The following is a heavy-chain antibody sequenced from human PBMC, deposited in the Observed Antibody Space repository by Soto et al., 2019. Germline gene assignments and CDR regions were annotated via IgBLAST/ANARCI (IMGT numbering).Heavy chain of an antibody. Sequence: QVQLVQSGAEVKKPGASVKVSCKASGYTFTGYYMHWVRQAPGQGLEWMGWINPNSGGTNYAQKFQGWVTMTRDTSISTAYMELSRLRSDDTAVYYCARDNRYCSSTSYYAPCAFDIWGQGTMVTVSS. CDR3: ARDNRYCSSTSYYAPCAFDI. CDR2: INPNSGGT. V-gene: IGHV1-2*04. J-gene: IGHJ3*02. D-gene: IGHD2-2*01. CDR1: GYTFTGYY.